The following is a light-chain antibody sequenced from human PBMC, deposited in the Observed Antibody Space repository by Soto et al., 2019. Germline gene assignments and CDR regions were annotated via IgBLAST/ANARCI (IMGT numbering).Light chain of an antibody. CDR2: GAS. CDR3: QQANSLPLA. J-gene: IGKJ5*01. Sequence: DIQLTQSPSSLSASVGDRVTITCRASQGVSKWLAWYQQKPGKAPILLIHGASNLQTGVPSRFSGSGSGTDFVLTITSLQPEDIATYFCQQANSLPLAFGQGTRLDTK. CDR1: QGVSKW. V-gene: IGKV1-12*01.